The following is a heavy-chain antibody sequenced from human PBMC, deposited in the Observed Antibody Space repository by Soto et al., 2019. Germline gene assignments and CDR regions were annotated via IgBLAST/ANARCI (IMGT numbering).Heavy chain of an antibody. V-gene: IGHV4-4*07. Sequence: KPSETLSLTCTVSGGSISSYYWSWIRQPAGKGMEWVGRIHTTESTNYNPSLKSRVTMSIDTSNNQFSLKLSSLTAADTAVYYCARALSSAAGLYFDYWGQGTLVTVSS. CDR2: IHTTEST. CDR1: GGSISSYY. J-gene: IGHJ4*02. D-gene: IGHD6-13*01. CDR3: ARALSSAAGLYFDY.